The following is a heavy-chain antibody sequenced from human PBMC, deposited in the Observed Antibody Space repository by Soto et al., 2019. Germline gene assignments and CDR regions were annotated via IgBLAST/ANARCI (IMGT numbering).Heavy chain of an antibody. CDR1: GCTFSSYA. J-gene: IGHJ6*02. Sequence: VGSLRRSCAACGCTFSSYAMSWVRQAPGKGLEWVSAISGSGGSTYYSDSVKGRFTISRDKSKNTLYLQMNSLRAEDTAVYYCAQGVAVAVPSYYYYGMDVWGQRTTVTASS. V-gene: IGHV3-23*01. D-gene: IGHD6-19*01. CDR2: ISGSGGST. CDR3: AQGVAVAVPSYYYYGMDV.